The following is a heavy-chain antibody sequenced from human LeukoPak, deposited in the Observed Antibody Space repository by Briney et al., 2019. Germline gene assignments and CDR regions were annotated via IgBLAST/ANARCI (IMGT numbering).Heavy chain of an antibody. V-gene: IGHV1-69*13. J-gene: IGHJ6*03. CDR2: IIPIFGTA. Sequence: SVKVSCKASGGTFSSYAISWVRQAPGQGLEWMGGIIPIFGTANYAQKFQGRVTITADESTSTAYMELSSLRSEDTAVYYCARAACGSISCSDYDFYDYTDVWGKGTTVTVSS. CDR1: GGTFSSYA. D-gene: IGHD2-2*01. CDR3: ARAACGSISCSDYDFYDYTDV.